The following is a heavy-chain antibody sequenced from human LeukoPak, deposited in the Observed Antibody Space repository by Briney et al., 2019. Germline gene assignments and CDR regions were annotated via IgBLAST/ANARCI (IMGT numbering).Heavy chain of an antibody. CDR2: ISGSGGST. D-gene: IGHD3-9*01. V-gene: IGHV3-23*01. J-gene: IGHJ6*03. Sequence: GGSLRLSCAASGFTFSSNSMNWVRQAPGKGLEWVSAISGSGGSTYYADSVKGRFTISRDNSKNTLYLQMNSLRAEDTAVYYCAKDGGEYYDILTGYYPRLYYMDVWGKGTTVTISS. CDR1: GFTFSSNS. CDR3: AKDGGEYYDILTGYYPRLYYMDV.